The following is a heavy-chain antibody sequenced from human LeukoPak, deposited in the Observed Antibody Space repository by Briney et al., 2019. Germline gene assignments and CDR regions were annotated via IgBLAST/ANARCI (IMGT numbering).Heavy chain of an antibody. D-gene: IGHD3-10*01. J-gene: IGHJ4*02. CDR3: ASTMVRGVPPDY. CDR1: GYSISSGYY. V-gene: IGHV4-38-2*02. Sequence: SETLSLTCTVSGYSISSGYYWGWIRQPPGKGLEWIGSIYHSGSTYYNPSLKSRVTISVDTSKNQFSLKLSSVTAADTAVYYCASTMVRGVPPDYWGQGTLVTVSP. CDR2: IYHSGST.